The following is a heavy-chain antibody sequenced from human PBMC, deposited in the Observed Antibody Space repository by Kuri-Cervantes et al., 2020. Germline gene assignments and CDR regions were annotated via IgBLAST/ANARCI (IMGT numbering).Heavy chain of an antibody. CDR2: IKQDGSEK. Sequence: GESLKISCAASGFTFSSYAMHWVRQAPGKGLEWVANIKQDGSEKYYVDSVKGRFTISRDNAKNSLYLQMNSLRAEDTAVYYCATEHRLLWFGELSRYYYYGMDVWGQGTTVTVSS. D-gene: IGHD3-10*01. V-gene: IGHV3-7*01. J-gene: IGHJ6*02. CDR1: GFTFSSYA. CDR3: ATEHRLLWFGELSRYYYYGMDV.